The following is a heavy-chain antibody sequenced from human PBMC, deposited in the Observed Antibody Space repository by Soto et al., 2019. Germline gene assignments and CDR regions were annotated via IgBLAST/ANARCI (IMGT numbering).Heavy chain of an antibody. CDR1: GGSISSYY. CDR2: IYYSGST. V-gene: IGHV4-59*01. CDR3: SGYSGYEGFDY. Sequence: SETLSLTCTVSGGSISSYYWSWIRQPPGKGLEWIGYIYYSGSTNYNPSLKSRVTISVDTSKNQFSLKLSSVTAADTAVYYCSGYSGYEGFDYWGQGTLATVSS. J-gene: IGHJ4*02. D-gene: IGHD5-12*01.